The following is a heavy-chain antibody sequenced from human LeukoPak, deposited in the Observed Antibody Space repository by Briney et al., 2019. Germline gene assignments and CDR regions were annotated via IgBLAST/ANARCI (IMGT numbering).Heavy chain of an antibody. J-gene: IGHJ4*02. CDR1: GYSFTSYW. CDR2: IYPGDSDT. CDR3: TTSKGYCSSTSCYELDY. V-gene: IGHV5-51*01. Sequence: GESLKISCKCSGYSFTSYWIGWVPQMPGKGLEWMGIIYPGDSDTRYRPSFQGQVNISADKSISTAYLQWSSLKASDTAMYYCTTSKGYCSSTSCYELDYWGQGTLVTVSS. D-gene: IGHD2-2*01.